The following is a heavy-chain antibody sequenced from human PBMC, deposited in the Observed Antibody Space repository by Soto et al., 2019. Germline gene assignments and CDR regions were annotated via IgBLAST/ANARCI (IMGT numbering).Heavy chain of an antibody. D-gene: IGHD1-1*01. CDR1: GFTPSTYA. CDR2: LTPSGGET. Sequence: PGGSLRLPCVASGFTPSTYAMTWVRQAPGKGLEWVSALTPSGGETYSGDSVQGRFTISRDNSINALYLQMNSLRIEDTAVYYCARPRGYSVYDAYDSWGQGTRFTIAS. J-gene: IGHJ3*02. V-gene: IGHV3-23*01. CDR3: ARPRGYSVYDAYDS.